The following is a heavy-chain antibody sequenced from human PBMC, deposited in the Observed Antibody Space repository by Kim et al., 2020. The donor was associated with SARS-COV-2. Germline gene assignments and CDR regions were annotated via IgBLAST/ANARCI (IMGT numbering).Heavy chain of an antibody. Sequence: SETLSLTCTVSGGSISSYYWSWIRQPPGKGLEWIGYIYYSGSTNYNPSLKSRVTISVDTSKNQFSLKLSSVTAADTAVYYCARHKPRGVVQLRSWDEAGFDYWGQGTLVTVSS. CDR1: GGSISSYY. CDR3: ARHKPRGVVQLRSWDEAGFDY. V-gene: IGHV4-59*08. J-gene: IGHJ4*02. CDR2: IYYSGST. D-gene: IGHD2-15*01.